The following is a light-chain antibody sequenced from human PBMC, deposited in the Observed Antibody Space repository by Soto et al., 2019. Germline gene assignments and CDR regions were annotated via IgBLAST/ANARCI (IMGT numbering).Light chain of an antibody. J-gene: IGKJ4*01. CDR3: QQFGSSPLT. CDR2: GAS. CDR1: QSVSSSY. Sequence: EIVLTHSPGTLSLSPGERATLSCMASQSVSSSYLAWYQQKPGQAPRLLIYGASSRATGIPDRFSGSGSGTDFTLTISRLEPEDFAVYYCQQFGSSPLTFGGGTTVDIK. V-gene: IGKV3-20*01.